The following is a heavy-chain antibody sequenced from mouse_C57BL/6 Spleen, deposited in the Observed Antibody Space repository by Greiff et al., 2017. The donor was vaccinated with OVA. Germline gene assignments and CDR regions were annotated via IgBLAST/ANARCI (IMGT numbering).Heavy chain of an antibody. D-gene: IGHD2-4*01. CDR1: GYTFTSYR. CDR3: ARGSYYDPSWFAY. J-gene: IGHJ3*01. V-gene: IGHV1-61*01. Sequence: QVQLQQPGAELVRPGSSVKLSCKASGYTFTSYRMDWVKQRPGQGLEWIGNIYPSDSETHYNQKFKDKATMTVDKSSSTAYMQLSSLTSEDSAVYYCARGSYYDPSWFAYWGQGTLVTVSA. CDR2: IYPSDSET.